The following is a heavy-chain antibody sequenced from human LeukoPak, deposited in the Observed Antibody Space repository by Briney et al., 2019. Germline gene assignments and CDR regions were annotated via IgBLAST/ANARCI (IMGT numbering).Heavy chain of an antibody. V-gene: IGHV3-23*01. J-gene: IGHJ4*02. D-gene: IGHD2-2*01. CDR1: GFTFSTYA. Sequence: GGSLRLSCAASGFTFSTYAMSWVRQAPGKGLEWVSAIRGSDGSTYYADSAKGRFTISRDNSKNTLYLQMNSLRAEDTAVYYCAKGRGDCTGISCPTPFDYWGQGTLVTVSS. CDR2: IRGSDGST. CDR3: AKGRGDCTGISCPTPFDY.